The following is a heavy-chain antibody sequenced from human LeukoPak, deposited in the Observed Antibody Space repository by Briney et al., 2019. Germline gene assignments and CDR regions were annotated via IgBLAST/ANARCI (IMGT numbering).Heavy chain of an antibody. CDR2: IYYSGST. CDR3: ARGYYGSGSLFSYYYYYMDV. V-gene: IGHV4-59*01. Sequence: SETLSLTCTVSGGSISSYYWSWIRQPPGKGLEWIGYIYYSGSTNYNPSLKSRVTISVDTSKNQFSLKLSSVTTADTAVYYCARGYYGSGSLFSYYYYYMDVWGKGTTVTISS. J-gene: IGHJ6*03. CDR1: GGSISSYY. D-gene: IGHD3-10*01.